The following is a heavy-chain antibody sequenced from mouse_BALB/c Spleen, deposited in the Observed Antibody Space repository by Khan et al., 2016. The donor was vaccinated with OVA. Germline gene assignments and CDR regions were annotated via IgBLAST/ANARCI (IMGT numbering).Heavy chain of an antibody. D-gene: IGHD2-3*01. J-gene: IGHJ4*01. CDR2: INYSGST. V-gene: IGHV3-2*02. CDR3: ARDGSRYSYAMDY. CDR1: GFSITSDYA. Sequence: DVQLQESGPGLVNPSQSLSLTCTVTGFSITSDYAWSWLRKFPGNKLGWMGYINYSGSTNYHAALKSRISITRDTAKNPLFLQLNSVTAEDTATYYCARDGSRYSYAMDYWGQGTSVTVSS.